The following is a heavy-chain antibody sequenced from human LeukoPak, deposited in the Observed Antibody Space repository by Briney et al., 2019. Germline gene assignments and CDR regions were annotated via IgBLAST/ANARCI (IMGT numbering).Heavy chain of an antibody. CDR2: IKEDGTET. D-gene: IGHD5-24*01. V-gene: IGHV3-7*03. J-gene: IGHJ4*02. CDR1: GFMFSSNW. CDR3: AKEGRSLQTY. Sequence: GGSLRLSCAASGFMFSSNWMSWVRLAPGKGLEWVASIKEDGTETYYVDSVKGRFTISRDNAKNSLYLQMNSLRVEDTAVYYCAKEGRSLQTYWGQGTLVTVSS.